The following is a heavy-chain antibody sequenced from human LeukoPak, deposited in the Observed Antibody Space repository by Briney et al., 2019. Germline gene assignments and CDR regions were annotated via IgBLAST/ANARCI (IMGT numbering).Heavy chain of an antibody. Sequence: GGSLRRSCAVSGFSVTNNYMSWVRQAPGKGLEWVSVFYVGGATYYADSVKGRFTISRDNSENTLYLQMKSLRAEDTAVYYCARGDGYNFFDYWGQGTLVTVSS. CDR1: GFSVTNNY. CDR3: ARGDGYNFFDY. V-gene: IGHV3-53*01. J-gene: IGHJ4*02. CDR2: FYVGGAT. D-gene: IGHD5-24*01.